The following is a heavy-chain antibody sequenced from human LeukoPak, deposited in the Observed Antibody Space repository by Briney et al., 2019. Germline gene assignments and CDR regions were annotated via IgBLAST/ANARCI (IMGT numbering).Heavy chain of an antibody. D-gene: IGHD2-2*01. CDR2: IYYSGST. CDR3: ARLYCSSTSCHDRGGFYMDV. CDR1: GGSISSSSYY. V-gene: IGHV4-39*01. Sequence: PSETLSLTCTVSGGSISSSSYYWGWIRQPPGKGLEWIGSIYYSGSTYYNPSLKSRVSISVHTSKNQFSLKLSSVTAADTAVYYCARLYCSSTSCHDRGGFYMDVWGKGTTVTISS. J-gene: IGHJ6*03.